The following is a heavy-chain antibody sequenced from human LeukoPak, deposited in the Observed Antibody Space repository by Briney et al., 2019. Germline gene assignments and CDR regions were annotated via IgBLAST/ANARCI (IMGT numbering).Heavy chain of an antibody. CDR3: ARDYYDSSGLYDAFDI. D-gene: IGHD3-22*01. CDR2: ISAYSGNT. J-gene: IGHJ3*02. CDR1: GYTFTSYG. V-gene: IGHV1-18*01. Sequence: ASVKVSCKASGYTFTSYGISWVRQAPGQGLEWMGWISAYSGNTNYAQKLQGRVTMTTDTSTSTAYMELRSLRSDDTAVYYCARDYYDSSGLYDAFDIWGQGTMVTVSS.